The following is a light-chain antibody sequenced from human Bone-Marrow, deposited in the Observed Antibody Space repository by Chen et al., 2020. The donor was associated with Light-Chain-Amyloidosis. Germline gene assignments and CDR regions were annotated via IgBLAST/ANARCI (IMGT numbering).Light chain of an antibody. J-gene: IGLJ1*01. CDR1: SGDVGTYNY. CDR2: AVS. CDR3: SSFTSSSSYV. V-gene: IGLV2-14*01. Sequence: QSALTQPASVSGSPGQSITIPCTGTSGDVGTYNYVSCYPQHPGKAPKVMIYAVSNRPSGVSNHFSGSKSGNTASLTISGLQAEDEADYYCSSFTSSSSYVFGPGTKVTVL.